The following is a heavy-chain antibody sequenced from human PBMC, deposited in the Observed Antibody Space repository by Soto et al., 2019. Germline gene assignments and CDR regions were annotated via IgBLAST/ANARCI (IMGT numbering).Heavy chain of an antibody. D-gene: IGHD4-17*01. CDR3: ARDLYGGNGGAY. CDR1: GFTVSSNY. V-gene: IGHV3-53*02. CDR2: IYSGGST. Sequence: EVQLVETGGGLIQTGGSLRLSCAASGFTVSSNYMSWVRQAPGKGLEWVSVIYSGGSTYYADSVKGRFTISRDNSKNTLYLQMNILRAEDTAVYYCARDLYGGNGGAYWGQGTLVTVSS. J-gene: IGHJ4*02.